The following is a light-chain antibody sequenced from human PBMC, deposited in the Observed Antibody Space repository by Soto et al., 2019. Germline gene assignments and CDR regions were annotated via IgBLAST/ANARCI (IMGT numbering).Light chain of an antibody. V-gene: IGLV2-14*03. CDR2: DVS. CDR1: SSDVGGYNY. Sequence: QSVLTQPASVSGSPGQSITISCTGTSSDVGGYNYVSWYQHHPGKAPKLIIYDVSNRPSGVSNRFSGSKSGNTASLTISGLQPEDEADYDCSSYTTSNIRLIVSGTVTKVPVL. J-gene: IGLJ1*01. CDR3: SSYTTSNIRLIV.